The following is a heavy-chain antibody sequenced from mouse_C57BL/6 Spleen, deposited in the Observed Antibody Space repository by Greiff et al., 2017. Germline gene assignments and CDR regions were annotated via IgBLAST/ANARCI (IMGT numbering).Heavy chain of an antibody. D-gene: IGHD2-1*01. Sequence: QVHVKQPGAELVKPGASVKMSCKASGYTFPSYWITWVKQRPGQGLEWIGDIYPGSGSTNYNEKFKSKATLTVDTSSSTAYMQLSSLTSEDSAVYYCARSRGNYLYYAMDYWGQGTSVTVSS. CDR2: IYPGSGST. CDR3: ARSRGNYLYYAMDY. CDR1: GYTFPSYW. V-gene: IGHV1-55*01. J-gene: IGHJ4*01.